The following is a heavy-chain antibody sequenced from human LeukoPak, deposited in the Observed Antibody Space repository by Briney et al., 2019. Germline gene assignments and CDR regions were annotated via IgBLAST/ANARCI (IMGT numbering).Heavy chain of an antibody. V-gene: IGHV3-7*01. J-gene: IGHJ4*02. CDR3: ARDWGSTGYDLYDS. CDR1: GFIFSNYW. Sequence: GGSLRLSCAASGFIFSNYWMTWVRQAPGKGLEWVAHIRQDGSERHYVDSVKDRFTISRDDAKNSLDLQMDSLRAEDTAVYYCARDWGSTGYDLYDSWGQGTLVTVSS. D-gene: IGHD5-12*01. CDR2: IRQDGSER.